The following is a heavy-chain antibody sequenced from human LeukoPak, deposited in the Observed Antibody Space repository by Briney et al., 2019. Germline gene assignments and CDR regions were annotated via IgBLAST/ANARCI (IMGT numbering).Heavy chain of an antibody. CDR1: GFTFTSHG. CDR3: ARAVQGVTLDY. V-gene: IGHV3-33*01. Sequence: GGSLRLSCAASGFTFTSHGTHWVRQAPGKGLEWVAIIWYDGSKKYYADSVKGRFTISRDDSKNTLYVQMNSLRVEDTAVYYCARAVQGVTLDYWGQGTLVTVSS. CDR2: IWYDGSKK. J-gene: IGHJ4*02. D-gene: IGHD3-10*01.